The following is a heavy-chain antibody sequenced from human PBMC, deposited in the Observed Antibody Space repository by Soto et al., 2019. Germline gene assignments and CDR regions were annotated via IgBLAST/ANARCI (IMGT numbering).Heavy chain of an antibody. D-gene: IGHD3-3*01. CDR1: GFTFSSYT. J-gene: IGHJ4*02. CDR2: ISHDGSNK. V-gene: IGHV3-30-3*01. CDR3: AREVPFWSGYKYYFDY. Sequence: PWGSLRLSCAASGFTFSSYTMHWVRQAPGKGLEWVAVISHDGSNKYYADSVKGRFTISRDNSKNTLYLQMNSLRAEDTAVYYCAREVPFWSGYKYYFDYWGQGTLVTVSS.